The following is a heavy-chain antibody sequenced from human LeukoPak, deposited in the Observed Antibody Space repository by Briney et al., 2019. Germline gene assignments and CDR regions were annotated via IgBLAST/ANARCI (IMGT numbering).Heavy chain of an antibody. V-gene: IGHV1-2*06. CDR1: GYTFTGYY. Sequence: ASVTVSCKASGYTFTGYYMHWVRQAPGQGLEWMGRINPNSGGTNYAQKFQGRVTMTRDTSISTAYMELSRLRSDDTAVYYCAREPLYCTNGVCYRSSPAGRDYYYYYYMDVWGKGTTVTVSS. CDR2: INPNSGGT. CDR3: AREPLYCTNGVCYRSSPAGRDYYYYYYMDV. J-gene: IGHJ6*03. D-gene: IGHD2-8*01.